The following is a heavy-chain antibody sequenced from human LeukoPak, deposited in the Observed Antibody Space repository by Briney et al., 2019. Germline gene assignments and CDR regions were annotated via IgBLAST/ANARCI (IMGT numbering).Heavy chain of an antibody. V-gene: IGHV3-53*01. Sequence: GGSLRLSCAASGFTVSRNYMSWVRQAPGKGLEWVSVIYSGGSTYYADSVKGRFTISRDNSKNTLYLQMNSLRAEDTAVYYCARGGGVQGVISPREDYWGQGTLVTVSS. J-gene: IGHJ4*02. CDR3: ARGGGVQGVISPREDY. D-gene: IGHD3-10*01. CDR1: GFTVSRNY. CDR2: IYSGGST.